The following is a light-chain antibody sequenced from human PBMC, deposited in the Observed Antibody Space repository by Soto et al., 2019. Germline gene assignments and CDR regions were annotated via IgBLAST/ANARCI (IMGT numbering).Light chain of an antibody. Sequence: QSALTQPRSVSGPPGQSVTISCTGTNSDVGNHNYVSWYQQHPGKVPKLMIYDVNKRPSGVPHRFSGSKSGNTASLTISGLQAEDEADYYCCSYADTYTLFGGGTKLTVL. CDR1: NSDVGNHNY. V-gene: IGLV2-11*01. J-gene: IGLJ2*01. CDR3: CSYADTYTL. CDR2: DVN.